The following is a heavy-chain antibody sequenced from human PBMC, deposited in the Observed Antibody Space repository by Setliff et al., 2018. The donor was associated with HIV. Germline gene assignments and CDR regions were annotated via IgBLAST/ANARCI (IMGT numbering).Heavy chain of an antibody. CDR2: IIPLFGTP. CDR3: ARDRSVAVLYNSFDP. Sequence: GASVKVSCKASGDTFRYTINWVRQAPGQGLEWMGGIIPLFGTPNYAQKFQGRVTFTTDESTSTVYMELSSLRSDDTAVYYCARDRSVAVLYNSFDPWGQGTLGTVSS. V-gene: IGHV1-69*05. CDR1: GDTFRYT. D-gene: IGHD6-19*01. J-gene: IGHJ5*02.